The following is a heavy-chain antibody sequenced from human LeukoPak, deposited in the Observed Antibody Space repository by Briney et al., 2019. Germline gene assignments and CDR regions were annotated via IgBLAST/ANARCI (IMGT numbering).Heavy chain of an antibody. Sequence: GGSLRLSCAASGFTLSTYWMHWVRHGPGKGLEWVSCINSDGSRTTYADSVKGRFTISRDNAKNTLYLQMNTLRVEDTAVYYCARGSWSAADTNIDYWGQGTLVTVSS. V-gene: IGHV3-74*01. CDR2: INSDGSRT. D-gene: IGHD6-13*01. CDR3: ARGSWSAADTNIDY. CDR1: GFTLSTYW. J-gene: IGHJ4*02.